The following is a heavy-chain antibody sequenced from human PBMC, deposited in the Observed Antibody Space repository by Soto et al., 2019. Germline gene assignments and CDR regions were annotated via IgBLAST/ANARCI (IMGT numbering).Heavy chain of an antibody. CDR3: ARVKDSRFICGSTSCYYYGMDV. V-gene: IGHV1-69*13. D-gene: IGHD2-2*01. Sequence: ASVKVSCKTPGGTFSNYAISWLRQAPGQGLEWMGGIIPIFYAVKYAEKFQGRVTITADESTSTAYMELSSLGSEDTAVYYCARVKDSRFICGSTSCYYYGMDVWGQGTTVTVSS. CDR2: IIPIFYAV. CDR1: GGTFSNYA. J-gene: IGHJ6*02.